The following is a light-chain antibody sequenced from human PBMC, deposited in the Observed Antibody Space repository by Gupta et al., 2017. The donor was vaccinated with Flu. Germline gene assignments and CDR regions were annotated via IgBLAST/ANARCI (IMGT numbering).Light chain of an antibody. CDR3: QQTYSTPYT. CDR2: TSS. J-gene: IGKJ2*01. Sequence: GDRVTITCRANQSIRSHVNWYQQKPGKAPTLLIYTSSNLRDGVPSRFNGGGSGTDFTLTISSLQPEDFTSYYCQQTYSTPYTFGQGTKLQIK. CDR1: QSIRSH. V-gene: IGKV1-39*01.